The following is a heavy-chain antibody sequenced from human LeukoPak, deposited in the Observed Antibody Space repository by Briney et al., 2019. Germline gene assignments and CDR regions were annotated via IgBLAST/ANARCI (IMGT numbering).Heavy chain of an antibody. CDR1: GFTVSSNY. J-gene: IGHJ6*03. V-gene: IGHV3-53*01. Sequence: PGGSLRLSCAASGFTVSSNYMSWVRQAPGKGLEWVSVIYSGGSTYYADSVKGGFTISRDNSKNTLYLQMNSLRAEDTAVYYCARTRGTYYYDSSGYYYYYYMDVWGKGTTVTVSS. D-gene: IGHD3-22*01. CDR2: IYSGGST. CDR3: ARTRGTYYYDSSGYYYYYYMDV.